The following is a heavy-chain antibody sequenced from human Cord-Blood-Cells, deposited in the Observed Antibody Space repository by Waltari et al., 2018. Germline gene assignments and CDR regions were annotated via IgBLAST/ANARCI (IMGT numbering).Heavy chain of an antibody. CDR3: ARDSGLLWFGELSH. V-gene: IGHV3-74*01. D-gene: IGHD3-10*01. J-gene: IGHJ1*01. CDR1: GFTFSSYW. Sequence: EVQLVESGGGLVQPGGSLRLSCAASGFTFSSYWMHWIRQAPGKGLGGVSRIRGEGSSTRYAEPGKGRFTISRDNAKNTLYLQMNSLRAEDTAVYYCARDSGLLWFGELSHWGQGTLVTVSS. CDR2: IRGEGSST.